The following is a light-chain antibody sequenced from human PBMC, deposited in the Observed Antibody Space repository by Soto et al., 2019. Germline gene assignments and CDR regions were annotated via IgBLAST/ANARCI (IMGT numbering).Light chain of an antibody. CDR3: QQYGRTPLT. CDR1: EGVSSGY. V-gene: IGKV3-20*01. Sequence: EVVLTQSPGTLPLSPGERATLSCRASEGVSSGYLAWYQQKPGQAPRLLIYGASRRATGIPDRFSGSGSGTDFTLTISRLDPEDFAVYHCQQYGRTPLTFGQGTKGEIK. CDR2: GAS. J-gene: IGKJ1*01.